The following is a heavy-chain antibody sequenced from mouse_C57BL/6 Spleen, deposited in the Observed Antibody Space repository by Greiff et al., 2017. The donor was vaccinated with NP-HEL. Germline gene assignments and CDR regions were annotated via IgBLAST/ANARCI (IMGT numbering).Heavy chain of an antibody. D-gene: IGHD1-1*01. V-gene: IGHV14-2*01. CDR1: GFNITDYY. CDR2: IDPEDGET. J-gene: IGHJ4*01. Sequence: DVKLQESGAELVKPGASVKLSCTASGFNITDYYMHWVKQRPVQGLEWIGRIDPEDGETKYAQNFQGKATITADTSSNTAYLPLSSLTSEDTAVYYGAGAGTTVVAASAMDYWGQGTSVTVSS. CDR3: AGAGTTVVAASAMDY.